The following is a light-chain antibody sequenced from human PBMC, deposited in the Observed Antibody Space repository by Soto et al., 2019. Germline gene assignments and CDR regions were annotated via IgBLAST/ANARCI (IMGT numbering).Light chain of an antibody. V-gene: IGKV3-15*01. CDR3: QQYNKWPWT. J-gene: IGKJ1*01. CDR1: QSVSNN. CDR2: GAS. Sequence: EKVMTQSPATLSVSPGERATLSCRASQSVSNNLAWYQQKPGQAPRLLIYGASTRATGIPARFSGSGPGTEFTLTISSLQSEDFAVYYCQQYNKWPWTFGQGTKVEIK.